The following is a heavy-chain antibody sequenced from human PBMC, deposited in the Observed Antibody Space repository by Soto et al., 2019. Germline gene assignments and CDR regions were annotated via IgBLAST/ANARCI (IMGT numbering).Heavy chain of an antibody. CDR2: IKQDGSEK. V-gene: IGHV3-7*01. CDR1: GFTFSSYW. J-gene: IGHJ4*02. D-gene: IGHD6-19*01. CDR3: ARVQKQWSAYYFDY. Sequence: GGSLRLSCAASGFTFSSYWMSWVRQAPGKGLEWVANIKQDGSEKYYVDSVKGRFTISRDNAKNSLYLQMNSLRAEDTAVYYCARVQKQWSAYYFDYWGQGTLVTVSS.